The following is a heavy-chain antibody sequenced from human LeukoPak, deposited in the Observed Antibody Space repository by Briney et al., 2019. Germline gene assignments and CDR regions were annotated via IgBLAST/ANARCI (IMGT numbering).Heavy chain of an antibody. CDR1: GGSISSYY. Sequence: SETLSLTCTVSGGSISSYYWSWIRQPPGKRLEWIGHIYYSGSTNYNPSLKSRVTISVDTSKNQLSLKLTSVTAADTAVNFCARGSRTPDYWGQGTLVTVSS. J-gene: IGHJ4*02. D-gene: IGHD3-10*01. CDR2: IYYSGST. V-gene: IGHV4-59*12. CDR3: ARGSRTPDY.